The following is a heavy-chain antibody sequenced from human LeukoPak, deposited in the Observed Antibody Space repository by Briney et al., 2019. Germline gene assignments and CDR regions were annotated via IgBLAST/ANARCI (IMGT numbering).Heavy chain of an antibody. D-gene: IGHD1-1*01. CDR2: IYYSGTT. CDR3: ARSTGPIDY. CDR1: GGSISSSSYY. J-gene: IGHJ4*02. Sequence: PSETLSLTCTVSGGSISSSSYYWGWIRQPPGKGLEWIGSIYYSGTTYYNPSLKSRVAISVDTSKNQFSLKLSSATAADTAVYYCARSTGPIDYWGQGTLVTVSS. V-gene: IGHV4-39*01.